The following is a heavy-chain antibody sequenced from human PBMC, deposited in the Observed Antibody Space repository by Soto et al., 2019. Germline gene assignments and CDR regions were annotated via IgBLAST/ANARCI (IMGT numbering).Heavy chain of an antibody. CDR2: IFYNGGVS. Sequence: PGGSLRLSCSASGFMFSTFGMFWVRQGPGKGLEYVSAIFYNGGVSYYADPVKGRFTVSRDNSKNMLYLQMSSLKIEDTAVYYCVRGPSQGYSRFGRLDSWGKGTLVTVAS. D-gene: IGHD2-15*01. CDR3: VRGPSQGYSRFGRLDS. V-gene: IGHV3-64D*06. CDR1: GFMFSTFG. J-gene: IGHJ4*02.